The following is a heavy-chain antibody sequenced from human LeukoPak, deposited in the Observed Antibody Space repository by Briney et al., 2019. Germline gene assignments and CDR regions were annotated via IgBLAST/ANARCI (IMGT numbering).Heavy chain of an antibody. V-gene: IGHV3-30-3*01. CDR2: ISYDGSNK. CDR3: ARDHAIVVLPAAPSGALDI. D-gene: IGHD2-2*01. J-gene: IGHJ3*02. CDR1: GFTFSSYA. Sequence: GGSLRLSCAASGFTFSSYAMHWVRQAPGKGLEWVAVISYDGSNKYYADSVKGRFTISRDNSKNTLYLQMNSLRAEDTAVYYCARDHAIVVLPAAPSGALDIWGQGTMVTVSS.